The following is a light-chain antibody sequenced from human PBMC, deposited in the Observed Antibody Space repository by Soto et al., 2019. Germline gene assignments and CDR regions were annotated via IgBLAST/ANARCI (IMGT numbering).Light chain of an antibody. CDR1: SSTIGSNT. CDR2: GND. CDR3: AAWDDSLNGPV. V-gene: IGLV1-44*01. J-gene: IGLJ2*01. Sequence: QSVLTQPPSASGTPGQRVTISCSGSSSTIGSNTVNWYRQLPGTAPKLLIFGNDQRPSGVPDRFSGSKSGTSASLAISGLQSEDEADYFCAAWDDSLNGPVFGGGTKLT.